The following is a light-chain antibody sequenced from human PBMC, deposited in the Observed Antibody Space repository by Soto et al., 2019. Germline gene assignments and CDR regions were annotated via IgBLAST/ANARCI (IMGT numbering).Light chain of an antibody. V-gene: IGKV1-5*03. Sequence: DIQMTQSPSTLSGPVGDRVTITCRASQTISSWLAWYQQKPGKAPKLLIYKASTLKSGVPSRFSGSGSGTEFTLTISSLQPDDFATYYCQHYNSYSEAFXQGTKV. CDR3: QHYNSYSEA. CDR1: QTISSW. J-gene: IGKJ1*01. CDR2: KAS.